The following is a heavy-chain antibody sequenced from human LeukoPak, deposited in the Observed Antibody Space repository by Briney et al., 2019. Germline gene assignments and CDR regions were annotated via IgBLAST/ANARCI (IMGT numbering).Heavy chain of an antibody. J-gene: IGHJ4*02. V-gene: IGHV4-39*01. D-gene: IGHD1-26*01. Sequence: IPSETLSLTCTVSGGSISSSSYYWGWIRQPPGKGLEWIGSTYYSGSTYYKPSFKSRVTISVDTSKNQFSLKLSSVTAADTAVYYCARRRGIVRFDYWGQGTLVTVSS. CDR3: ARRRGIVRFDY. CDR1: GGSISSSSYY. CDR2: TYYSGST.